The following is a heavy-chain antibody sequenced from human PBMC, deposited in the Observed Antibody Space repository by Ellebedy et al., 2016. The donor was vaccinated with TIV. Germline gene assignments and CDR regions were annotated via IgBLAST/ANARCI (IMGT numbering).Heavy chain of an antibody. CDR3: ATQQWLGPARYYFDY. Sequence: GGSLRLSCAASGFTFSSYWMGWVRQAPGKGLEWVANIKQDGSEKYYVDSVKGRFTISRDNSKNTLYLQMNSVRAEDTAIYYCATQQWLGPARYYFDYWGQGTLVTVSS. CDR2: IKQDGSEK. J-gene: IGHJ4*02. CDR1: GFTFSSYW. V-gene: IGHV3-7*03. D-gene: IGHD6-19*01.